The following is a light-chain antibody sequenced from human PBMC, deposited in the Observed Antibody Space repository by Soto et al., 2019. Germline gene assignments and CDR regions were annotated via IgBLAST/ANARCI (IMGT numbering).Light chain of an antibody. CDR3: QQYNTYPLT. CDR2: DAS. CDR1: QSISSW. Sequence: DIQMTQSPSTLSASVGDRVTITCRASQSISSWLAWYQQKPGKAPKVLIYDASSLESGVPSRFSGSGSGTEFTLTISSLQPDDFATYYCQQYNTYPLTVGGGTKVEIK. J-gene: IGKJ4*02. V-gene: IGKV1-5*01.